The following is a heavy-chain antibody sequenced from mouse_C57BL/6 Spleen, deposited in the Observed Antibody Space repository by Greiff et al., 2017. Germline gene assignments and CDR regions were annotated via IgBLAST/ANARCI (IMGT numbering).Heavy chain of an antibody. CDR1: GYTFTSYW. J-gene: IGHJ2*01. D-gene: IGHD1-1*01. CDR2: IDPSDSYT. Sequence: VQLQQSGAELVMPGASVKLSCKASGYTFTSYWMHWVKQRPGQGLEWIGEIDPSDSYTNYNQKFKGKSTLTVDKSSSTAYMQLSSLTSEDSAVYYCVITTVVEPFFDYWGQGTTLTVSS. V-gene: IGHV1-69*01. CDR3: VITTVVEPFFDY.